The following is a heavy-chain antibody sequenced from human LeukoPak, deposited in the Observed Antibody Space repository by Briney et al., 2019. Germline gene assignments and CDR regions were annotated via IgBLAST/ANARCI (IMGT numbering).Heavy chain of an antibody. CDR1: GFGFSNYW. CDR3: ATGRWFGEFAGSAFED. D-gene: IGHD3-10*01. CDR2: IKEDGSVI. Sequence: GGSLRLSCLGSGFGFSNYWMTWLRQAPGEGLEWVANIKEDGSVIYYADSVKGRFTISRDNARNSVYLQMNSLRVEDTALYYCATGRWFGEFAGSAFEDWGQGTLVTVSS. V-gene: IGHV3-7*01. J-gene: IGHJ4*02.